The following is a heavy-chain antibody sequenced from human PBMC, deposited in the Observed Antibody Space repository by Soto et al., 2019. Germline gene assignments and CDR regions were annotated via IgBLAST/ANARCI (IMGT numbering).Heavy chain of an antibody. D-gene: IGHD3-10*02. V-gene: IGHV4-30-2*01. J-gene: IGHJ5*02. CDR3: ARAPTLITGYFVT. CDR2: MYHGGST. CDR1: GGSISSGGFS. Sequence: QVQLQESGSGLVKPSQTLSLTCTVSGGSISSGGFSWSWLRQPPGQGLEWIGFMYHGGSTYYNPSINTRVTISVRMSKIQFSLNLTSITAADTAMYYFARAPTLITGYFVTWGQGTLVTVSS.